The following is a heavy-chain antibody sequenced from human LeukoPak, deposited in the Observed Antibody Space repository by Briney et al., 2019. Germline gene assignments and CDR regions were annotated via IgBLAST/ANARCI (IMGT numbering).Heavy chain of an antibody. CDR2: ISSSSSYI. V-gene: IGHV3-21*04. Sequence: PGGSLRLSCAASGFTFSSYAMSWVRQAPGKGLEWVSSISSSSSYIYYADSVKGRFTISRDNAKNSLYLQMNSLRAEDTAVYYCATEGYDSSGYSTHDAFDIWGQGTMVTVSS. CDR3: ATEGYDSSGYSTHDAFDI. CDR1: GFTFSSYA. D-gene: IGHD3-22*01. J-gene: IGHJ3*02.